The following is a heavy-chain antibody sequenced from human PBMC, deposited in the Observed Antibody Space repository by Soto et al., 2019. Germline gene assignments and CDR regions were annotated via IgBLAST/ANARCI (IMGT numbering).Heavy chain of an antibody. CDR3: ARLSSSGWPIDS. CDR1: GGSISIGGYY. D-gene: IGHD6-19*01. V-gene: IGHV4-31*03. J-gene: IGHJ4*02. Sequence: SETLSLTCTVSGGSISIGGYYWNCIRQHPGKGLEWIGYTYYSENTYYNPSLNSRITISADTSKNQFSLKLSSVTAADTAVYYCARLSSSGWPIDSWGQGTLVTVSS. CDR2: TYYSENT.